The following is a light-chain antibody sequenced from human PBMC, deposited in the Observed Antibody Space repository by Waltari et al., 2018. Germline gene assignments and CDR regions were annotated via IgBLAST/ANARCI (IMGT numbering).Light chain of an antibody. CDR3: HVWDSNSDHVV. Sequence: SYVLTQPPSVSVAPGQTVRITCGGNKIGSKRVHWYQQKPGQAPVLVLYDDSDRPSGIPERFSGSNSGNTATLTISRVAAGDEADYYCHVWDSNSDHVVFGGGTKLTVL. J-gene: IGLJ2*01. CDR2: DDS. CDR1: KIGSKR. V-gene: IGLV3-21*02.